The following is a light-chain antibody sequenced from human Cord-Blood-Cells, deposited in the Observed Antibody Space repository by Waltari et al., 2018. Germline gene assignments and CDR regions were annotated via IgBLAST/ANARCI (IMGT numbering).Light chain of an antibody. V-gene: IGKV2D-29*01. CDR1: QSLLHSDVKTY. CDR2: EVS. CDR3: RQSIQLPRT. Sequence: DIVMTQTPLSLSVTPGQPASISCKSSQSLLHSDVKTYLYLYLQKPGQPLQLLIYEVSNRFSGGPDKFSGSGSGTVCALKISRVEAEDVGVYYCRQSIQLPRTFGQATNVEIK. J-gene: IGKJ1*01.